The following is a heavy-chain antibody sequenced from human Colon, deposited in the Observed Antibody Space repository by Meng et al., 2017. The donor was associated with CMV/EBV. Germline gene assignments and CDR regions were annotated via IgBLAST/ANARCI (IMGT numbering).Heavy chain of an antibody. CDR3: AGGSYQAWELLHY. V-gene: IGHV4-34*01. D-gene: IGHD1-26*01. CDR2: IRHSGSTSY. CDR1: GGSFSEYY. J-gene: IGHJ4*02. Sequence: QGQLQRGGAGLCKPSETLSPTCAVYGGSFSEYYWSWIRHPPGRGLEWIGEIRHSGSTSYSYNSSLKSRVTISIDTSKNQFSLELTSVTAADTAVYYCAGGSYQAWELLHYWGQGTLVTVSS.